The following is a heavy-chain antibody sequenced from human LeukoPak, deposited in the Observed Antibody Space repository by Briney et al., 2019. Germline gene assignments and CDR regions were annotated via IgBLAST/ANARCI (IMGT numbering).Heavy chain of an antibody. Sequence: GGSLRLSCAASGFTFSRFSMHWVRQAPGKGLEWISYISTSGGTTYYADSVKGRFTISRDNAKNSLYLQMNSLRAEDTAIFYCARDPGDYYYYYMDVWGKGTTVTVSS. CDR3: ARDPGDYYYYYMDV. D-gene: IGHD2-21*01. V-gene: IGHV3-48*01. CDR1: GFTFSRFS. J-gene: IGHJ6*03. CDR2: ISTSGGTT.